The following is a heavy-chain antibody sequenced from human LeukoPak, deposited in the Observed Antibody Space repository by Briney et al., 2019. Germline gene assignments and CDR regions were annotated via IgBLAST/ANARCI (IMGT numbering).Heavy chain of an antibody. Sequence: SETLSLTCTVSGGSISSSVYYWGWIRQPPGKGLEWIGYIYYSGSTDSNPSLKSRVTISVDTSKNQISLKLSSVTAADTAVYYCARTYCRGGSCHFDYWGQGTLVTVSS. J-gene: IGHJ4*02. CDR3: ARTYCRGGSCHFDY. CDR2: IYYSGST. D-gene: IGHD2-15*01. V-gene: IGHV4-61*05. CDR1: GGSISSSVYY.